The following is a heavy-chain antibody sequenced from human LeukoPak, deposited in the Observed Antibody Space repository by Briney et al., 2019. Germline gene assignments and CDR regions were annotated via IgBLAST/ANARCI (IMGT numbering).Heavy chain of an antibody. V-gene: IGHV3-9*01. CDR2: ISWNSGSI. D-gene: IGHD3-10*01. J-gene: IGHJ6*03. Sequence: PGRSLRLSCAASGFTFDDYAMHWVRQAPGKGLEWVSGISWNSGSIGYADSVKGRFTISRDNAKNSLYLQMNSLRAEDTALYYCAKGGDYYYYYYMDVWGKGTTVTISS. CDR1: GFTFDDYA. CDR3: AKGGDYYYYYYMDV.